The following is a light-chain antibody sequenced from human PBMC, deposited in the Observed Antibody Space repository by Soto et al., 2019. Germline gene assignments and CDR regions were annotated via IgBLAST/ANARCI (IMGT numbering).Light chain of an antibody. CDR1: QSIHTS. CDR2: DST. CDR3: QQRNVWPPIT. Sequence: LTQSPATLSLSPGERATLSRRASQSIHTSLAWYQQKPGQPPRLVVYDSTLRANGVPDRFGGSRSGTEFTLTINNLEPEDFAVYYCQQRNVWPPITFGQGTRLEIK. J-gene: IGKJ5*01. V-gene: IGKV3-11*01.